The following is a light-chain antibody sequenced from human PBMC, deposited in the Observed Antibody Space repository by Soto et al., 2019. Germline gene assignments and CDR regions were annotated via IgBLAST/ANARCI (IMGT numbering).Light chain of an antibody. CDR2: DVF. J-gene: IGLJ2*01. CDR1: SSDVGGYNY. V-gene: IGLV2-11*01. CDR3: CSYAGSSTEV. Sequence: QSALTQPPSVSGSPGQSVTISCTGTSSDVGGYNYVSWYQQHPGKAPKLIIYDVFKRPSGVPDRFSGSKSGNTASLSISGLQAEDEADSYCCSYAGSSTEVFGGGTKLTVL.